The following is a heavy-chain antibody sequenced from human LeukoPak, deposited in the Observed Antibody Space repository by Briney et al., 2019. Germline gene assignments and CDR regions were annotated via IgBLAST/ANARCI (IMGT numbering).Heavy chain of an antibody. CDR3: ARSGRGGAFDL. CDR1: GFTFSSYE. D-gene: IGHD1-26*01. Sequence: GGSLRLSCAASGFTFSSYEMNWVRQAPGKGLEWVSYISSSGSTIYYADSVKGRFTISRDNAKNSLYLQMNSLRAEDTAVYFCARSGRGGAFDLWGQGTMVTVSS. J-gene: IGHJ3*01. CDR2: ISSSGSTI. V-gene: IGHV3-48*03.